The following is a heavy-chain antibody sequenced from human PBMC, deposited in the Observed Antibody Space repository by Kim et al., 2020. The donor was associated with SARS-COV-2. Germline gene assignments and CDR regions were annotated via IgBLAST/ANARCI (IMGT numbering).Heavy chain of an antibody. V-gene: IGHV4-34*01. D-gene: IGHD2-2*01. CDR3: ARGVRVVVVPVVYYYYGMDV. J-gene: IGHJ6*02. Sequence: SETLSLTCAVYGGSFSGYYWSWIRQPPGKGLEWIGEINHSGSTNYNPSLKSRVTISVDTSKNQFSLKLSSVTAADTAVYYCARGVRVVVVPVVYYYYGMDVWGQGTTVTVSS. CDR2: INHSGST. CDR1: GGSFSGYY.